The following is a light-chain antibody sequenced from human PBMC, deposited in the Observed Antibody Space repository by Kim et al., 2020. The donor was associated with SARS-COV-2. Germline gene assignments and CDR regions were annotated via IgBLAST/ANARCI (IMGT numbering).Light chain of an antibody. V-gene: IGKV3-20*01. J-gene: IGKJ5*01. Sequence: SPGDRGTLSCRASQSVSNTYLAVYQQKVGQAPRLLIYGASNRATGIPDRFSGSGSGTDFTLTISRLEPGDFAVYYCQQYGKSPITFGRRTRPESK. CDR1: QSVSNTY. CDR3: QQYGKSPIT. CDR2: GAS.